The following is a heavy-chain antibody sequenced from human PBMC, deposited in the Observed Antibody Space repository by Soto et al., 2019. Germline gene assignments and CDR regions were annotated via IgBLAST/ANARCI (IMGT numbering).Heavy chain of an antibody. CDR3: ARDRYYDILTGPPDP. D-gene: IGHD3-9*01. Sequence: QVQLVQSGAEVKKPGASVKVSCKASGYTFTSYGISWVRQAPGQGLEWMGWISAYNGNTNYAQKLQGRVTMTTDTSTSTAYMELRSLGSDDTAVYYCARDRYYDILTGPPDPWGQGTLVTVSS. V-gene: IGHV1-18*01. J-gene: IGHJ5*02. CDR2: ISAYNGNT. CDR1: GYTFTSYG.